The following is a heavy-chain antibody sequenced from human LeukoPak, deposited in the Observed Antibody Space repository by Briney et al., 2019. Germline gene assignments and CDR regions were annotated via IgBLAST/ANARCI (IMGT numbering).Heavy chain of an antibody. CDR3: ARIPQRVPHNWFDP. J-gene: IGHJ5*02. V-gene: IGHV1-8*01. D-gene: IGHD1-1*01. Sequence: ASVKVSCKASGYTFTSNDINWVRQAAGQGLEWMGWMNPHSGSAGYAQKFQGRVTMTRDTSISTVYMELSSLTSDDTAVYYCARIPQRVPHNWFDPWGQGTLVTVSS. CDR2: MNPHSGSA. CDR1: GYTFTSND.